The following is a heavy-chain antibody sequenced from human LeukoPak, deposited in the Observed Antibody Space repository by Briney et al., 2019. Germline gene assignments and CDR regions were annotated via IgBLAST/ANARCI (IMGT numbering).Heavy chain of an antibody. Sequence: SETLSLTCAVYGGSFSGYYWSWIRQPPGKGLEWIGEINHSGSTNCNPSLKSRVTISVDTSKNQFSLKLSSVTAADTAVYYCARGLRSITIFGVVFNYFDYWGQGTLVTVSS. J-gene: IGHJ4*02. CDR1: GGSFSGYY. CDR3: ARGLRSITIFGVVFNYFDY. V-gene: IGHV4-34*01. CDR2: INHSGST. D-gene: IGHD3-3*01.